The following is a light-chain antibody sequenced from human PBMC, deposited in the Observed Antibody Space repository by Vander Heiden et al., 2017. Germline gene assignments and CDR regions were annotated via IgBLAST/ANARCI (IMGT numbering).Light chain of an antibody. V-gene: IGKV1-5*03. Sequence: DIQMTQSTYTLSASVGDRVTITCRASQSISSWLAWYQQNPGKAPKLLIYKASSLESGVPSRFSGSGSGTEFTLTISSLQPDDFATYYCQQYYSYQFTFGPGTKVDI. CDR2: KAS. CDR3: QQYYSYQFT. CDR1: QSISSW. J-gene: IGKJ3*01.